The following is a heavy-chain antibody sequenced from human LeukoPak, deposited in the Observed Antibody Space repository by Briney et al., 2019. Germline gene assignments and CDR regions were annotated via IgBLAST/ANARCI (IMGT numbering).Heavy chain of an antibody. CDR3: ARDQEGFDY. J-gene: IGHJ4*02. CDR1: GYTFTSYD. CDR2: MNPNSGNT. V-gene: IGHV1-8*01. Sequence: VASVKVSCKASGYTFTSYDINWVRQAAGQGLEWMGWMNPNSGNTVHAQKFQGRVTMTSNTSINTAYMELSGLRSEDTAVYYCARDQEGFDYWGQGTLVTVSS.